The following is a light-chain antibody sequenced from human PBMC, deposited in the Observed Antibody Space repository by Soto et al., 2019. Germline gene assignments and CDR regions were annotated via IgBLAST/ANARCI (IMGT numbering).Light chain of an antibody. CDR3: QQSYSTPRT. V-gene: IGKV1-39*01. Sequence: DIQMTQSPSSLSASVGDRVTITCRASQSISSFLNWYQQKPGKAPKLLIYAASSLQSGVPSRFSGSGSWTDFTLTISSLQPEDFATYYCQQSYSTPRTFGQRTKVDIK. CDR2: AAS. CDR1: QSISSF. J-gene: IGKJ1*01.